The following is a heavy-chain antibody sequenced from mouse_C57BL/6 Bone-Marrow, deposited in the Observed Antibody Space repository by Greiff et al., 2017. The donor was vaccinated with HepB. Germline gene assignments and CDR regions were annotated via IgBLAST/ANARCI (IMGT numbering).Heavy chain of an antibody. Sequence: QVHVKQSGAELARPGASVKMSCKASGYTFTSYTMHWVKQRPGQGLEWIGYINPSSGYTKYNQKFKDKATLTADKSSSTAYMQLSSLTSEDSAVYYCARFMVPHWYFDVWGTGTTVTVSS. CDR3: ARFMVPHWYFDV. V-gene: IGHV1-4*01. D-gene: IGHD2-1*01. CDR2: INPSSGYT. CDR1: GYTFTSYT. J-gene: IGHJ1*03.